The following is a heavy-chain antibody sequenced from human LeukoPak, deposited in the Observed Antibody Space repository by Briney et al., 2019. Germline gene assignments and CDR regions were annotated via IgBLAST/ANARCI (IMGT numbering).Heavy chain of an antibody. D-gene: IGHD2-15*01. Sequence: GRSLRLSCAASGFTFSSYAMHWVRQAPGKGLEWVAVISYDGSNKYCADSVKGRFTISRDNSKNTLYLQMNSLRAEGTAVYYCAREVEVVVVAATYDYWGQGTLVTVSS. CDR2: ISYDGSNK. CDR3: AREVEVVVVAATYDY. CDR1: GFTFSSYA. J-gene: IGHJ4*02. V-gene: IGHV3-30-3*01.